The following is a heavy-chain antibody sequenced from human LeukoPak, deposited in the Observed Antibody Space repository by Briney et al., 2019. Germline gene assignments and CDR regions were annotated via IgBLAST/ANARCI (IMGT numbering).Heavy chain of an antibody. V-gene: IGHV1-2*02. CDR1: GYTFTGYY. D-gene: IGHD3-10*01. CDR2: INPNSGGT. Sequence: GASVKVSCKASGYTFTGYYMHLVRQAPGQGLEWMGWINPNSGGTNYAQKFQGRVTMTRDTSISTAYMELSRLRSDDTAVYYCARDQEPYYYGSGSQLRYYYMDVWGKGTTVTVSS. CDR3: ARDQEPYYYGSGSQLRYYYMDV. J-gene: IGHJ6*03.